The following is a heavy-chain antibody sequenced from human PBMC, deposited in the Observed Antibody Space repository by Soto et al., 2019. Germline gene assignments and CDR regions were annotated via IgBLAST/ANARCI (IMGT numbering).Heavy chain of an antibody. V-gene: IGHV4-39*01. J-gene: IGHJ1*01. D-gene: IGHD2-15*01. CDR1: GGSISGSSYY. CDR2: IYYSETS. CDR3: TRHAIGVVVPAAIRN. Sequence: PSETLSLTCAVSGGSISGSSYYWDWIRQPPGKGLEWIGTIYYSETSNYNPSLRGRVTIVVDTSKNEFSLRLTSATAADTAVYYCTRHAIGVVVPAAIRNWGQGSLVTVSS.